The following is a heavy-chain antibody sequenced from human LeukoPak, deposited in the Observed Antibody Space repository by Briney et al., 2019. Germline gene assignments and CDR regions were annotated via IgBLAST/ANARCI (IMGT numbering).Heavy chain of an antibody. CDR3: ARGGSDTAMAHDY. CDR2: INRDGSRT. V-gene: IGHV3-74*01. D-gene: IGHD5-18*01. CDR1: GFTFSNHW. J-gene: IGHJ4*02. Sequence: GGSLRLSCAASGFTFSNHWMHWVRQAPGKGLMWVSRINRDGSRTDYADSVKGRFTISRDDAKNTLYLQVNSLRAEDTAVYFRARGGSDTAMAHDYWGQGTLVTVSS.